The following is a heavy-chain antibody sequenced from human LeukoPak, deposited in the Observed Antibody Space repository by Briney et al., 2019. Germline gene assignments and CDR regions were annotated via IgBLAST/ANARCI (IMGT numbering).Heavy chain of an antibody. Sequence: PGGSLRLSCAASGFTFSSYNMNWVRQAPGKGLEWVSSITSSSYIYYADSVKGRFTISRDNAKNSLYLQMDSLRVEDTAVYYCARDEYGGSYSLDYWGQGTLVTVSS. CDR3: ARDEYGGSYSLDY. V-gene: IGHV3-21*06. D-gene: IGHD1-26*01. CDR1: GFTFSSYN. CDR2: ITSSSYI. J-gene: IGHJ4*02.